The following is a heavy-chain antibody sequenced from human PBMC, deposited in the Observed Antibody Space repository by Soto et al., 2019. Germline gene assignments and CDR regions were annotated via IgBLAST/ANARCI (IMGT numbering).Heavy chain of an antibody. CDR3: ARDMTYALRDSYGMDV. CDR1: GGSISSSNW. CDR2: IYHSGST. Sequence: QVQLQESGPGLVKPSGTLSLTCAVSGGSISSSNWWSWVRQPPGKGLEWIGEIYHSGSTNYNPSLQSRVTISVDKSKNQFSLKLSSVTDADTAVYYCARDMTYALRDSYGMDVWGHGTTVTVSS. J-gene: IGHJ6*02. V-gene: IGHV4-4*02. D-gene: IGHD3-16*01.